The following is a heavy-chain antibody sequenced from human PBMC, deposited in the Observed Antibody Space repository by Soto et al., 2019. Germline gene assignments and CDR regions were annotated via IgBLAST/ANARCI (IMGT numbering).Heavy chain of an antibody. J-gene: IGHJ4*02. Sequence: SETLSLTCTVSGGSINDFYWSWIRQPPGKGLEWIGYIYYSGSTDYNPSLKGRVTISVDTSKNQFSLKLRSVTAADTAVYYCARVGGVAARTFDYWGQGTLVTV. CDR3: ARVGGVAARTFDY. D-gene: IGHD6-6*01. CDR2: IYYSGST. V-gene: IGHV4-59*01. CDR1: GGSINDFY.